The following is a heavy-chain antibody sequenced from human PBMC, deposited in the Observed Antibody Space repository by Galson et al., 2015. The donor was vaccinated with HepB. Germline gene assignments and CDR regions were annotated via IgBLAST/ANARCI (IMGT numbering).Heavy chain of an antibody. CDR3: AKDYDFWSGYPVS. CDR2: ISGSGGST. D-gene: IGHD3-3*01. Sequence: SLRLSCAASGFTFSSYAMSWVRQAPGKGLEWVSAISGSGGSTYYADSVKGRFTISRDNSKNTLYLQMNSLRAEDTAVYYCAKDYDFWSGYPVSWGQGTLVTVSS. J-gene: IGHJ5*02. CDR1: GFTFSSYA. V-gene: IGHV3-23*01.